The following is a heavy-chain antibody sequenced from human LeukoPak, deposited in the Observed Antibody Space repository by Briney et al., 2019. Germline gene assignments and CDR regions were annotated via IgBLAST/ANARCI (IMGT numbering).Heavy chain of an antibody. J-gene: IGHJ4*02. Sequence: GGSLRLSCAASGFTFSSYEMTWVRQAPGKGLEWVSYISSSGSTIYYADSVKGRFTISRDNAKNSLYLQMNSLRAEDTAVYYCARVTVITFGGVIDDLWGQGTLVTVSS. CDR2: ISSSGSTI. D-gene: IGHD3-16*02. CDR3: ARVTVITFGGVIDDL. CDR1: GFTFSSYE. V-gene: IGHV3-48*03.